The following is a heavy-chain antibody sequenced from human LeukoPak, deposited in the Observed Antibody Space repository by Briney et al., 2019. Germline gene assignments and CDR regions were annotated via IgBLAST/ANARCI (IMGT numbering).Heavy chain of an antibody. J-gene: IGHJ6*02. Sequence: GASVKVSCKASGYTFVNYGLSWERQAPGQGLEWMGRINTYNGDTDYAQNVRGRVIMTTDTSTSTGYMELRSLRSDDTAVYYCARDGVVIRGAFTLSYNAMDVWGQGTTVAVSS. CDR2: INTYNGDT. V-gene: IGHV1-18*01. CDR3: ARDGVVIRGAFTLSYNAMDV. CDR1: GYTFVNYG. D-gene: IGHD2-2*01.